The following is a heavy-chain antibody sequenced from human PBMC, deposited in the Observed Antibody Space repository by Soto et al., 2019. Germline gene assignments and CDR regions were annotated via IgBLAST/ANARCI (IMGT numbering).Heavy chain of an antibody. V-gene: IGHV4-61*01. D-gene: IGHD3-9*01. CDR1: GGSVSSGSYY. CDR3: ARANILTDSPNIDAFDI. Sequence: PSETLSLTCTVSGGSVSSGSYYWSWIRQPPGKGLEWIGYIYYSGSTNYNPSLKSRVTISVDTSKNQFSLKLSSVTTADTAVYYCARANILTDSPNIDAFDIWGQGTMVTVSS. CDR2: IYYSGST. J-gene: IGHJ3*02.